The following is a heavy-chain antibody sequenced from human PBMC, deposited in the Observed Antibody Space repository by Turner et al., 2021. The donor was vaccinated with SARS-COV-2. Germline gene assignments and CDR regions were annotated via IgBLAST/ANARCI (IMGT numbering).Heavy chain of an antibody. V-gene: IGHV3-53*04. CDR3: ARDLGPYGMDV. CDR1: GLTVSSNY. J-gene: IGHJ6*02. CDR2: IYSGGST. Sequence: EVQLVKSGGGLVQPGGSLRLSCAASGLTVSSNYMIWVRQAPGKGLEWVSVIYSGGSTFYADSVKGRFTISRHKSKNTLYLQMNSLRAEDTAVYYCARDLGPYGMDVWGQGTTVTVSS.